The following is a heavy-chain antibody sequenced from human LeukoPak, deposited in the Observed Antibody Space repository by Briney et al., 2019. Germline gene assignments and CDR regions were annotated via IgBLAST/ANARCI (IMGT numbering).Heavy chain of an antibody. CDR2: ISSSGSPI. J-gene: IGHJ4*02. CDR3: VLRGAVAAADF. CDR1: ALTFSSYE. D-gene: IGHD6-19*01. Sequence: GGSLRLSCAPAALTFSSYEMNWVRPAPRKGLEWVSYISSSGSPIYYADSVEGRFTISRDKAKNSLYLKMNSLRAEDTAVYYCVLRGAVAAADFWGQGTLVTVSS. V-gene: IGHV3-48*03.